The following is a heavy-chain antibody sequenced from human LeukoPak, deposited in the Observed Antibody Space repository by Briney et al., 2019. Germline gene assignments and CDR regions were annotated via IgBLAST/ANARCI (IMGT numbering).Heavy chain of an antibody. CDR2: ISGSGTVT. D-gene: IGHD3-3*01. V-gene: IGHV3-23*01. Sequence: GGSLRLSCAASGFTFSNYAMTWVRQAPGKGLEWVSAISGSGTVTYYGDSVKGRFTISRDTSKNTLYLQMNSLRAEDTAVYYCARAYEVALDYWGQGTLVTVSS. CDR3: ARAYEVALDY. CDR1: GFTFSNYA. J-gene: IGHJ4*02.